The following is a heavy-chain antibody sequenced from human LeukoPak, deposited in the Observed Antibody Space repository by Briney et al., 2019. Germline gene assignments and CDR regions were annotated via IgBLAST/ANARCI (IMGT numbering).Heavy chain of an antibody. CDR2: ISSSSGYI. CDR1: GFTFSSHS. D-gene: IGHD2-2*01. V-gene: IGHV3-21*01. Sequence: GGSLRLSCAASGFTFSSHSMNWVRQAPGKGLEWVSSISSSSGYIHYVGSVKGRFTISRDNAKNSLYLQMNNLGAEDTAIYFCASAEMGIVPAALDYWGQGTLVTVSS. CDR3: ASAEMGIVPAALDY. J-gene: IGHJ4*02.